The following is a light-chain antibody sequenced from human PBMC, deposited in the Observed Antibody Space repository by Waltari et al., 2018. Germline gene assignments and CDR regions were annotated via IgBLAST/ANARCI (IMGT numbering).Light chain of an antibody. CDR1: QSISSS. Sequence: DIQMTQSPSSLSASVGDSVTVTCRASQSISSSLNWYQQKPGRAPNLLIYAASSLQSGVPSRFSGSGSGTDFTLTISSLQPEDFATYYCQQSYSSLWTFGQGTKVEIK. CDR3: QQSYSSLWT. J-gene: IGKJ1*01. CDR2: AAS. V-gene: IGKV1-39*01.